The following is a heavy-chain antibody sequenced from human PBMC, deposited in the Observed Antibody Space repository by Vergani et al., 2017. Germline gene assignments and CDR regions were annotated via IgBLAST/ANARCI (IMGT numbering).Heavy chain of an antibody. CDR1: GFTFSDHY. CDR3: VRVKGSNWNDHLYDI. CDR2: IRNKANDYTT. V-gene: IGHV3-72*01. J-gene: IGHJ3*02. Sequence: EVQLVESGGGLVKPGGSLRLSCAASGFTFSDHYMDWVRQAPGKGLEWVGRIRNKANDYTTQYAASVKGRFTISRDDSKSYLYLQMNSLQTEDTALYYCVRVKGSNWNDHLYDIWGQGTLVTVSS. D-gene: IGHD1-1*01.